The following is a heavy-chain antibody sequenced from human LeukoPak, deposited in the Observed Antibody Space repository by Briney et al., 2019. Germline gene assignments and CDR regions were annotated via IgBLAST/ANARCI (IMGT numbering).Heavy chain of an antibody. D-gene: IGHD3-10*01. CDR1: GDSVSSNSAA. J-gene: IGHJ5*02. Sequence: SQTLSLTCAISGDSVSSNSAAWNWIRQSPSRGLEWLGRTYYRSKWYNDYAVSVKSRITINPDTSKNQFSLLLNSVTPEDTAVYYCARDRVNYYGSGSWFDPWGQGTLVTVSS. V-gene: IGHV6-1*01. CDR2: TYYRSKWYN. CDR3: ARDRVNYYGSGSWFDP.